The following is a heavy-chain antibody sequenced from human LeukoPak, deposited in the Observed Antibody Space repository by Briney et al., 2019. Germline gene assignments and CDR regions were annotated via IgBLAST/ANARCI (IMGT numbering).Heavy chain of an antibody. CDR3: AKNFIRGSGSYIGFDY. CDR2: ISSSDFST. D-gene: IGHD3-10*01. Sequence: GGSLRLSCAASGFTFSSYAMSWVRQAPGKGLEWVSGISSSDFSTYYADSVKGRFTISRDNSKNTLYLQMNSLRAEDTAVYYCAKNFIRGSGSYIGFDYWGQGTLVTVSS. V-gene: IGHV3-23*01. CDR1: GFTFSSYA. J-gene: IGHJ4*02.